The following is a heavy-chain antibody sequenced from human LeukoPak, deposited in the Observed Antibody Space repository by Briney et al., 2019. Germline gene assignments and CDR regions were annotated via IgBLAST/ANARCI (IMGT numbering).Heavy chain of an antibody. CDR2: INHSGST. V-gene: IGHV4-34*01. CDR3: XRHXEGQWLVIDY. J-gene: IGHJ4*02. CDR1: GGSFSGYY. D-gene: IGHD6-19*01. Sequence: SETLSLTCAVYGGSFSGYYWSWIRQPPGKGLEWIGEINHSGSTNYNPSLKSRVTISVDTSKNQFSLKLSSVTAADTAVYYCXRHXEGQWLVIDYWGQGTLVTVSS.